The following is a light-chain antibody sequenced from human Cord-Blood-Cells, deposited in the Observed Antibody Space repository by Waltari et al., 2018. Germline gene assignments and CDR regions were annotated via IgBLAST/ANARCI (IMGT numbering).Light chain of an antibody. V-gene: IGKV1D-8*01. CDR2: AAS. Sequence: VIWMTPSPSFLHASTGDRVPISCRMSQGIRSYLAWDQQKPGKAPELLIYAASTLQSGVPSRFSCSGSGTDFTLTISCLQSEDFATYYCQQYYSFPRTFGQGTKVEIK. CDR3: QQYYSFPRT. CDR1: QGIRSY. J-gene: IGKJ1*01.